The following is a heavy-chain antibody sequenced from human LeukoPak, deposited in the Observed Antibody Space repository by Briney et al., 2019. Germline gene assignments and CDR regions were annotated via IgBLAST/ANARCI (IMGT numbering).Heavy chain of an antibody. CDR2: ISWNSGSI. CDR1: GFTFDDYA. CDR3: AKDRAPYDSSGYYMAD. Sequence: GGSLRLSCAASGFTFDDYAMHWVRQAPGKGLEWVSGISWNSGSIGYADSVKGRFTIFRDNAKNSLYLQMNSLRAEDTALYYCAKDRAPYDSSGYYMADWGQGTLVTVSS. V-gene: IGHV3-9*01. D-gene: IGHD3-22*01. J-gene: IGHJ4*02.